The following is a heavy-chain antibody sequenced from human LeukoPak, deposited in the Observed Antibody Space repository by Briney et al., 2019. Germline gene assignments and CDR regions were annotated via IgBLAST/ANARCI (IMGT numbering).Heavy chain of an antibody. V-gene: IGHV3-21*01. D-gene: IGHD4-17*01. CDR3: TRDYGARDD. CDR1: GFTFRSTF. J-gene: IGHJ4*02. CDR2: ISSSGSYI. Sequence: PGGSLRLSCAVSGFTFRSTFMNWVRQAPGKGLEWVSSISSSGSYIHYADSVKGRFIVSRDNGNNTLYLDMSGLSAEDSAIYYCTRDYGARDDWGQGTLVTVSS.